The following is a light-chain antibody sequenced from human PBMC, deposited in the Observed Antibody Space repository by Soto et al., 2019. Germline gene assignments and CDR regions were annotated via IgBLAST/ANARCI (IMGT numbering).Light chain of an antibody. Sequence: VLTQSPGTLSLSPGERVTFSCRASQGINRKLAWYQHKAGQAPRLLISGASAGATGIPARFSGSGSGTEFTLTINSLQSEDSAVYYCQQYHTWTVTFGGGTKVDIK. CDR1: QGINRK. CDR2: GAS. V-gene: IGKV3-15*01. CDR3: QQYHTWTVT. J-gene: IGKJ4*01.